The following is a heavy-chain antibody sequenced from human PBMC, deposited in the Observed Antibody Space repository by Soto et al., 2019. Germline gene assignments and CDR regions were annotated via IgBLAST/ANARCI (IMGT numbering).Heavy chain of an antibody. V-gene: IGHV1-8*01. CDR3: ATVVPATPRAFDI. Sequence: ASVKVSCKASGYTFTSYDINWVRQATGQGLEWMGWMNPNSGNTGYAQKFQGRVTMTRNTSISTAYMELSSLRSEDTAVYYCATVVPATPRAFDIWGQGTMVTVSS. CDR1: GYTFTSYD. CDR2: MNPNSGNT. D-gene: IGHD2-2*01. J-gene: IGHJ3*02.